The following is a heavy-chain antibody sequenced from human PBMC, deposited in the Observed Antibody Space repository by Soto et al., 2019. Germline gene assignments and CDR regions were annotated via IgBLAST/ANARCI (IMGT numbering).Heavy chain of an antibody. Sequence: EVQLVESGGGLVQPGGSLRLSCAASGFTFSSYWMHWVRQAPGKGLVWVSRINSDGSSTNYADSVKGRFTISRDNAKNTLYLQMNSLRAGDTAVYFCARGYRGSYGNDYWGQGTLVTVSS. D-gene: IGHD1-26*01. CDR3: ARGYRGSYGNDY. CDR2: INSDGSST. V-gene: IGHV3-74*01. CDR1: GFTFSSYW. J-gene: IGHJ4*02.